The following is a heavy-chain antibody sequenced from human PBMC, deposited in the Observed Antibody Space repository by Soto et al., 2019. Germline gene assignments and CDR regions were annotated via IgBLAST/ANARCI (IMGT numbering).Heavy chain of an antibody. D-gene: IGHD3-22*01. Sequence: PAGGLTICNGSPNQDRQAPGKGLEWVGRVKSKNDGGTTDFAAPVKGRFAISRDDSKNMVYLEMNSLQTEDTAIYYCTTDSYITSIIVRFDYWGHGTLVTVSS. CDR2: VKSKNDGGTT. CDR1: GLTICNGS. CDR3: TTDSYITSIIVRFDY. J-gene: IGHJ4*01. V-gene: IGHV3-15*07.